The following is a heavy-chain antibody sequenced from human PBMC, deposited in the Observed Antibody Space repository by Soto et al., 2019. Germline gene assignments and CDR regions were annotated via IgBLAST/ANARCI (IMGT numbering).Heavy chain of an antibody. J-gene: IGHJ6*04. Sequence: GWSLRLSCAASGFTFSSYAMSWVRQAPGKGLEWVSSISGSGGSTYYADSVKGRFTISRDNSKNTLYLQMNSLRAEDTAVYYCAKPSKSMYSNTPYYYYYYGMEVCGKGTKVTVSS. CDR2: ISGSGGST. V-gene: IGHV3-23*01. D-gene: IGHD4-4*01. CDR1: GFTFSSYA. CDR3: AKPSKSMYSNTPYYYYYYGMEV.